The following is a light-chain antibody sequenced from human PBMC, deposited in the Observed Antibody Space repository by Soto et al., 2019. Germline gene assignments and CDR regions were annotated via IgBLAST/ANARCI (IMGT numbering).Light chain of an antibody. CDR1: SSNIGSND. CDR3: AAWDDSLSGVV. V-gene: IGLV1-47*02. J-gene: IGLJ2*01. CDR2: SNN. Sequence: QSVLTQPPSASGTPGQRVTISCSGSSSNIGSNDVHWYQQFPGTAPKLLIYSNNQRPSGVPDRFCGSKSGTSASLAISGLRSEDEADYYCAAWDDSLSGVVFGGGTKLTVL.